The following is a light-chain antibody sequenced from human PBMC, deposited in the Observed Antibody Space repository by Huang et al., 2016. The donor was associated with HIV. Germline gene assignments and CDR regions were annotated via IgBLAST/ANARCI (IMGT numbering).Light chain of an antibody. CDR3: MQGLQTLFT. CDR2: LGS. Sequence: DIVMTQSPLSLPVTPGEPASISCRSSQSLLHSNGYTYLDWYLQKPGQSPQLLIFLGSNRAAGVSDRFSGRGSGTDFTLKISRVEAEDVGVYYCMQGLQTLFTFGPGTKVDIK. V-gene: IGKV2-28*01. J-gene: IGKJ3*01. CDR1: QSLLHSNGYTY.